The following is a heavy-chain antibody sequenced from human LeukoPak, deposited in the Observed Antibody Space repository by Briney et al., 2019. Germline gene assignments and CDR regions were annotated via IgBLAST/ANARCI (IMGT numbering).Heavy chain of an antibody. CDR2: IIPIFGTA. Sequence: SVKVSCKASGGTFSSYAISWVRQAPGQGLEWMGGIIPIFGTANYAQKFQGIVTITADESTSTAYMELSSLRSEDTAVYYCAWIAAAGTDYDYWGQGTLVTVSS. CDR1: GGTFSSYA. J-gene: IGHJ4*02. D-gene: IGHD6-13*01. V-gene: IGHV1-69*01. CDR3: AWIAAAGTDYDY.